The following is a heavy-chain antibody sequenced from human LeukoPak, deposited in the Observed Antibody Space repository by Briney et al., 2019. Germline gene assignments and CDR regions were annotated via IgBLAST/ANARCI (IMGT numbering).Heavy chain of an antibody. Sequence: ASVKVSCKASGGTFSSYAISWVRQAPGQGLEWMGGIIPIFGTANYAQKFQGRVTITADESTSTAYMELSSLRSEDTAVYYCAKSDCGSDGCKLLNYWGQGTLVTASS. J-gene: IGHJ4*02. CDR1: GGTFSSYA. CDR3: AKSDCGSDGCKLLNY. V-gene: IGHV1-69*13. CDR2: IIPIFGTA. D-gene: IGHD2-21*01.